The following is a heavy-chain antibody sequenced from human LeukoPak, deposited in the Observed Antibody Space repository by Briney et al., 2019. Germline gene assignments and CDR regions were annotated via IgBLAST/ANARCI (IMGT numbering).Heavy chain of an antibody. Sequence: PGGSLRLSCAASGFTFSSYAMSWVRQAPGKGLEWVSAISGSGGSTYYADSVKGRFTISRDNSKNTLYLQMNSLRAEDTAVYYCAREGDDILTGCSHYYYGMDVWGQGTTVTVSS. CDR3: AREGDDILTGCSHYYYGMDV. CDR2: ISGSGGST. D-gene: IGHD3-9*01. J-gene: IGHJ6*02. V-gene: IGHV3-23*01. CDR1: GFTFSSYA.